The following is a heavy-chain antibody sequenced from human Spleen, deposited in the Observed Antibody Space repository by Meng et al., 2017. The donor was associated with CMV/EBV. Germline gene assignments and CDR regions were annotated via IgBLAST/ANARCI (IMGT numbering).Heavy chain of an antibody. D-gene: IGHD2-15*01. J-gene: IGHJ3*02. CDR1: GRSISSNNW. CDR2: IFHDGRT. CDR3: ARDPGGGAFDI. V-gene: IGHV4-4*02. Sequence: GSLRLSCTVSGRSISSNNWWWSWVRQPPGKGLEWIGEIFHDGRTNYNPSLKSRVTISVDTSKNQFSLKLSSVTAADTAVYYCARDPGGGAFDIWGQGTMVTVSS.